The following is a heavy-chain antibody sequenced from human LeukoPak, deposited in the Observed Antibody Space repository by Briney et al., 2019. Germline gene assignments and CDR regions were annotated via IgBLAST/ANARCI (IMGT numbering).Heavy chain of an antibody. CDR3: TTDLQWYRGAWSQLRF. D-gene: IGHD6-19*01. J-gene: IGHJ4*02. CDR1: GFTFSNAW. V-gene: IGHV3-15*05. CDR2: MKYRTEGETT. Sequence: GGSLRLSCAASGFTFSNAWMSWVRQAPGKGLEWVGHMKYRTEGETTDYAAPVKGRFTISRDDSKNTLYLQMNSLKTEDTGVYYCTTDLQWYRGAWSQLRFWGQGTLVTVSP.